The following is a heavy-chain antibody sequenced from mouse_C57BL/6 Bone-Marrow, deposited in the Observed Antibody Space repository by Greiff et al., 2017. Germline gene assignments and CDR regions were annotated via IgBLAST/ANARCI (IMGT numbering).Heavy chain of an antibody. D-gene: IGHD1-1*01. CDR2: INYDGSST. CDR1: GFTFSDYY. V-gene: IGHV5-16*01. CDR3: AREYGSSYWYFDV. J-gene: IGHJ1*03. Sequence: EVKLVESEGGLVQPGSSMKLSCTASGFTFSDYYMAWVRQVPEKGLEWVANINYDGSSTYYLDSLKSRFIIARDNAKNILYLQMSSLKSEETATYYCAREYGSSYWYFDVWGTGTTVTVSS.